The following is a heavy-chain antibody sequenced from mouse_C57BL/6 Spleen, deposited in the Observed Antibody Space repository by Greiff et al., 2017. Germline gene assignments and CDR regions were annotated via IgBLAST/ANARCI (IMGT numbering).Heavy chain of an antibody. Sequence: VQLKESGPGLVKPSQSLSLTCSVTGYSITSGYYWNWIRQFPGNKLEWMGYISYDGSNNYNPSLKNRISITRDTSKNQFFLKLNSVTTEDTATYYCARDDYGSSWFAYWGQGTLDTVSA. CDR3: ARDDYGSSWFAY. D-gene: IGHD1-1*01. CDR1: GYSITSGYY. CDR2: ISYDGSN. V-gene: IGHV3-6*01. J-gene: IGHJ3*01.